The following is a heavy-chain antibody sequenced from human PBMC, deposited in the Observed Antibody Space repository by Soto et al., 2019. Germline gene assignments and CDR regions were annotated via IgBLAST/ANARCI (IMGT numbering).Heavy chain of an antibody. CDR1: GFTFSIYA. Sequence: EVQLLESGGGLVQPGGSLRLSCAASGFTFSIYAMGWVRQAPGKGLEWVSGIGGGGGRTYYADSVKGRFTISRDNSKNTLYLQMNSVRVEDTAIYFCAKIAEAVAGTVYGYWGQGALVTVSS. D-gene: IGHD6-19*01. CDR3: AKIAEAVAGTVYGY. V-gene: IGHV3-23*01. J-gene: IGHJ4*02. CDR2: IGGGGGRT.